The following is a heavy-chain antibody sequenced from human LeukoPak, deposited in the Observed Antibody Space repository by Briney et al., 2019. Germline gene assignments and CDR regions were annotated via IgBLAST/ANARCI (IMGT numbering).Heavy chain of an antibody. CDR2: IVVGSGNT. J-gene: IGHJ6*02. CDR1: GFTFTSSA. Sequence: SVKVSCKASGFTFTSSAVQWVRQARGQRLEWIGWIVVGSGNTDYAQKFQERVTITRDMSTSTAYMELSSLRSEDTAVYYCAAHPGYSYGKPYYGMDVWGQGTTVTVSS. CDR3: AAHPGYSYGKPYYGMDV. D-gene: IGHD5-18*01. V-gene: IGHV1-58*01.